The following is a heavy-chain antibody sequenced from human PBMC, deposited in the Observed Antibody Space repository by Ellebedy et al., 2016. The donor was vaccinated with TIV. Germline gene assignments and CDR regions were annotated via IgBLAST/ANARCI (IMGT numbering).Heavy chain of an antibody. Sequence: SETLSLTCTVSGGSISDSSWSWIRQAPGKGLEWIACIHYSGSIDYSPSLKSRLTVSRDTSKNEVSLSVTSVTAADTAVYYCARDRFWGNWRYKGNWLDPWGQGTLVTVSS. J-gene: IGHJ5*02. CDR3: ARDRFWGNWRYKGNWLDP. CDR1: GGSISDSS. V-gene: IGHV4-59*01. D-gene: IGHD1-1*01. CDR2: IHYSGSI.